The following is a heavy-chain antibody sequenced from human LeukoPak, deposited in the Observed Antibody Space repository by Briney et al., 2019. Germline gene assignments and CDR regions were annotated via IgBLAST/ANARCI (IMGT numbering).Heavy chain of an antibody. CDR1: GYTFTSYY. CDR3: AKDAASRPGDY. Sequence: ASVKVSCKASGYTFTSYYMHWVRQAPGQGLEWMGIINPSGGSTSYAQKFQGRVTMTRDMSTSTVYMELSSLRSEDTAVYYCAKDAASRPGDYWGQGTLVTVSS. CDR2: INPSGGST. V-gene: IGHV1-46*01. D-gene: IGHD6-13*01. J-gene: IGHJ4*02.